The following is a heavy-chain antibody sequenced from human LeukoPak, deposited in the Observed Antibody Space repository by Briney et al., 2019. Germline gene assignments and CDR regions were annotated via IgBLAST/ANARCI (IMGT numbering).Heavy chain of an antibody. V-gene: IGHV3-30*02. CDR1: GFIFSSYG. J-gene: IGHJ4*02. Sequence: GGSLRLSCAASGFIFSSYGMHWVRQAPGKGLEWVAFIRYDGNNKYYADSVKGRFTISRDNSKNTLYLQMHSLRVEDTAVYYCARGWTGGPDYWGQGTLVTVSS. CDR2: IRYDGNNK. CDR3: ARGWTGGPDY. D-gene: IGHD3-10*01.